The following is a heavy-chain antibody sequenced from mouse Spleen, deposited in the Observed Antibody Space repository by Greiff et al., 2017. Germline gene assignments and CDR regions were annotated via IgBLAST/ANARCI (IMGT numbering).Heavy chain of an antibody. Sequence: QVQLQQSGPELVKPGASVKISCKASGYAFSSSWMNWVKQRPGKGLEWIGRIYPGDGDTNYNGKFKGKATLTADKSSSTAYMQLSSLTSEDSAVYFCARKASYGNYIGYWGQGTTLTVSS. CDR2: IYPGDGDT. J-gene: IGHJ2*01. D-gene: IGHD2-10*01. CDR1: GYAFSSSW. V-gene: IGHV1-82*01. CDR3: ARKASYGNYIGY.